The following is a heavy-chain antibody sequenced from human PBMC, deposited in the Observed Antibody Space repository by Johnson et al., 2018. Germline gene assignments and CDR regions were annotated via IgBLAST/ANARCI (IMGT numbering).Heavy chain of an antibody. CDR2: ISGSGDFT. J-gene: IGHJ3*02. Sequence: EVQLVESGGGLVQPGGSLRLSCAASGFIFSTYAMSWVRQAPGKGLEWVSMISGSGDFTYYADSVKGRFTVSRDNSKNTVYVQMNNLRAEDTAVYYCEKEGDIWGQGTMVIVSS. CDR1: GFIFSTYA. V-gene: IGHV3-23*04. CDR3: EKEGDI.